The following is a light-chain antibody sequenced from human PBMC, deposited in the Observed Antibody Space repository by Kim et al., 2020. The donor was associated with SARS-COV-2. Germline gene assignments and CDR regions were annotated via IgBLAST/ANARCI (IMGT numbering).Light chain of an antibody. J-gene: IGKJ5*01. CDR3: QQYGPSVT. CDR2: GAS. CDR1: QSVTSSY. Sequence: EIVLTQSPGTLSLSPGERATLSCRASQSVTSSYLAWYQQKPGQAPRLLIYGASFRATDIPDRFSGSGSGTDFTLTISRLEAEDFAVYYCQQYGPSVTFGQGTQLEIK. V-gene: IGKV3-20*01.